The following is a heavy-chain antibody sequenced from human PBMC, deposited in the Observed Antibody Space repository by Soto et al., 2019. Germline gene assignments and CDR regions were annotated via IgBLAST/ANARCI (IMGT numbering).Heavy chain of an antibody. Sequence: SETLSLTCTVSDGSIRSHTYYWGWIRQPPGKGLEWIASISYSGSTYYNPSLSSRVTISVDTSKNQFSLSLNSVTAADTAVYYCVRFWPPPDYGILTTYSDAFDHWGQGTLVTVSS. CDR2: ISYSGST. CDR3: VRFWPPPDYGILTTYSDAFDH. CDR1: DGSIRSHTYY. D-gene: IGHD3-9*01. V-gene: IGHV4-39*01. J-gene: IGHJ4*02.